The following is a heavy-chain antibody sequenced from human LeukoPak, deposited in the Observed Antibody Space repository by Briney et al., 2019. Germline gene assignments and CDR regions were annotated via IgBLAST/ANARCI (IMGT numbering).Heavy chain of an antibody. V-gene: IGHV4-59*08. J-gene: IGHJ4*02. CDR1: GGSISSYY. CDR3: ATTKSGYETFDY. Sequence: KASETLSLTCTVSGGSISSYYWSWIRQPPGKALEWIGYVYYGGNTNYNPSLNSRLTISVDTSKNQFSLNLRSVTAADTAVYYCATTKSGYETFDYWGQGTLVTVSS. D-gene: IGHD5-12*01. CDR2: VYYGGNT.